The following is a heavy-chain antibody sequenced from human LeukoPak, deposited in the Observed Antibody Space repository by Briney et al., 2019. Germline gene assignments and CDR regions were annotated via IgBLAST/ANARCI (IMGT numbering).Heavy chain of an antibody. Sequence: GGSLRLSCAASGFTFSSYWMSWVRQAPGKGLEWVANIKQDGSEKYYVDSVKGRFTISRDNAKNSLYLQMNSLRAEDTAVYYCARDSGSYLYYFDYWDQGTLVTVSS. CDR2: IKQDGSEK. CDR3: ARDSGSYLYYFDY. V-gene: IGHV3-7*01. D-gene: IGHD1-26*01. CDR1: GFTFSSYW. J-gene: IGHJ4*02.